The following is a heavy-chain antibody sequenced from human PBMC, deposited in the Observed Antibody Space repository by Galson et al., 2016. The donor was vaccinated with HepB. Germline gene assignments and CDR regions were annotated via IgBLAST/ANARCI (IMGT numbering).Heavy chain of an antibody. CDR2: ITRSGGTT. D-gene: IGHD1-26*01. Sequence: SLRLSCAASGFTFNNYDMHWFCQAPGKGLEWVSYITRSGGTTLYADSVKGRFTISRDNAKNSLYLQMNSLRDEDTAVYYCARDVRGSEDYWGQGTLVTVSS. CDR3: ARDVRGSEDY. CDR1: GFTFNNYD. V-gene: IGHV3-48*02. J-gene: IGHJ4*02.